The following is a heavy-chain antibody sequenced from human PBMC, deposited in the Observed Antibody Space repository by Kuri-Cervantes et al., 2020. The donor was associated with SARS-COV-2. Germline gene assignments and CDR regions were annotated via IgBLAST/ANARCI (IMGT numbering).Heavy chain of an antibody. D-gene: IGHD3-3*01. J-gene: IGHJ4*02. V-gene: IGHV3-30*02. CDR2: IRYDGSNK. CDR3: AKVETASLDY. CDR1: GFSFSSFG. Sequence: LSLTCAASGFSFSSFGIHWVRQAPGKGLEGVAYIRYDGSNKYYADSVKGRFTISRDNSKNALYLEMNSLRPEDTAVYYCAKVETASLDYWGQGTLVTVSS.